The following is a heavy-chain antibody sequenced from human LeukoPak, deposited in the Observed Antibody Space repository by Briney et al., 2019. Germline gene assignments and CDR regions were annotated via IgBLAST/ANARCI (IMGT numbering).Heavy chain of an antibody. CDR3: ARWAQPYHYYYMDV. V-gene: IGHV1-2*02. J-gene: IGHJ6*03. CDR1: GYTFTDYY. Sequence: ASVKVSCKASGYTFTDYYMHWVRQAPGQGLEWMGWINPNIGSTNYAQKFQGRVTMTRDTSSSTANMELSRLRSDDTAVYYCARWAQPYHYYYMDVWGKGTTVTISS. CDR2: INPNIGST.